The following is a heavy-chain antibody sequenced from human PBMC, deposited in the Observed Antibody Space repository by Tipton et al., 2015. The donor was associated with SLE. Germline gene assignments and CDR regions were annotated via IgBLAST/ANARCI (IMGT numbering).Heavy chain of an antibody. Sequence: TLSLTCTVSGASLTGDYWSWNRQPPGKGLEWIGYVLYTGRTSYNSSLMSRVTISIDTSYNQFSLRQTTVTAADTAVYYCARHIWGGWEAFDVWGHGALVSVSS. J-gene: IGHJ3*01. CDR2: VLYTGRT. D-gene: IGHD1-26*01. CDR1: GASLTGDY. V-gene: IGHV4-59*08. CDR3: ARHIWGGWEAFDV.